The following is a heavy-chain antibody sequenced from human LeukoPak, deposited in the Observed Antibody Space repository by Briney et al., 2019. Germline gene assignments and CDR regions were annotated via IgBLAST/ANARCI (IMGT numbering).Heavy chain of an antibody. Sequence: GASVKVSCKASGYTFTSYYMHWVRQAPGQGLEWMGIINPSGGSTSYAQKFQGRVTMTRDMPTSTVYMELSSLRSEATAVYYCARGSSWYYFDYWGQGTLVTVSS. CDR2: INPSGGST. J-gene: IGHJ4*02. CDR3: ARGSSWYYFDY. CDR1: GYTFTSYY. V-gene: IGHV1-46*01. D-gene: IGHD6-13*01.